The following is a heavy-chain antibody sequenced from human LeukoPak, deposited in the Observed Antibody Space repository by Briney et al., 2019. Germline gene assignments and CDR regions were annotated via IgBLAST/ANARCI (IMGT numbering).Heavy chain of an antibody. CDR2: INHSGST. D-gene: IGHD4-17*01. Sequence: SETLSLTCAVYGGSFSGYYWSWIRQPPGKGLEWIGEINHSGSTNYNPSLKSRVTISVDTSKNQFSLKLSSVTAADTAVYYCARTETRTVTQGFDYWGQGTLVTVSS. CDR3: ARTETRTVTQGFDY. J-gene: IGHJ4*02. CDR1: GGSFSGYY. V-gene: IGHV4-34*01.